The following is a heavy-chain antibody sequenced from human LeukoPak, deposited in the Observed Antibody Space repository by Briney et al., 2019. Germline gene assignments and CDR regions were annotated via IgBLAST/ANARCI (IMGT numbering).Heavy chain of an antibody. J-gene: IGHJ4*02. D-gene: IGHD3-22*01. CDR2: ISSSSSYI. V-gene: IGHV3-21*01. CDR3: ARVEGPRGYYYDSSGYN. Sequence: AGGPLRLSCAASGFTFSSYSMNWVRQAPGKGLEWVSSISSSSSYIYYADSVKGRFTISRDNAKNSLYLQMNSLRAEDTAVYYCARVEGPRGYYYDSSGYNWGQGTLVTVSS. CDR1: GFTFSSYS.